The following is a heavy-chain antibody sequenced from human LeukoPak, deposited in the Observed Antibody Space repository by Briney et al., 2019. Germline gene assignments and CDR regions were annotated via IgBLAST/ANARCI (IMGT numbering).Heavy chain of an antibody. D-gene: IGHD6-13*01. Sequence: ASVKVSCKASGGTFSSYAISWVRQAPGQGLEWMGWINTNTGNPTYAQGFTGRFVFSLDTSVSTAYLQISSLKAEDTAVYYCARDATTGYSSSWYLPSSNYYYMDVWGKGTTVTVSS. J-gene: IGHJ6*03. CDR1: GGTFSSYA. CDR2: INTNTGNP. V-gene: IGHV7-4-1*02. CDR3: ARDATTGYSSSWYLPSSNYYYMDV.